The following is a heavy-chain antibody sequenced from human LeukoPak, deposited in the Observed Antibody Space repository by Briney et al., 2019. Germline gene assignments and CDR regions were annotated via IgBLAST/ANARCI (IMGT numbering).Heavy chain of an antibody. CDR2: ISGSGGGT. J-gene: IGHJ5*02. Sequence: GGSLRLSCAASGFTYSSYAMSWVRQAPGKGLEWVSAISGSGGGTYYADSVKGRFTISRDNSKNTLYLQMNSLRAEDTAVYYCAKDDYGDYAWFDPWGQGTLVTVSS. CDR1: GFTYSSYA. V-gene: IGHV3-23*01. D-gene: IGHD4-17*01. CDR3: AKDDYGDYAWFDP.